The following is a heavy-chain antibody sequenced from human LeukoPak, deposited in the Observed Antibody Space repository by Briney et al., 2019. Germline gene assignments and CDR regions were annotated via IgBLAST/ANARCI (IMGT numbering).Heavy chain of an antibody. J-gene: IGHJ4*02. CDR2: IYYSGST. Sequence: SSETLSLTCTVSGGSISSRNYYWGWIRQPPGKRLEWIGTIYYSGSTYYNPSLKSLATISVDTSKNQFSLNLSSVTAADTAVYYCARLGGETGTSPTFDHWGQGTPVTVSS. V-gene: IGHV4-39*01. CDR3: ARLGGETGTSPTFDH. CDR1: GGSISSRNYY. D-gene: IGHD2-2*01.